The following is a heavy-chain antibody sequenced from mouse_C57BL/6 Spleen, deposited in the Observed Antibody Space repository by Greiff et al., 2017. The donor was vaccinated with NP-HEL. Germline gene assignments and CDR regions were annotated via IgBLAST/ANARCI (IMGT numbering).Heavy chain of an antibody. CDR1: GYSITSGYY. CDR3: ARVYDYDVAMDY. V-gene: IGHV3-6*01. D-gene: IGHD2-4*01. J-gene: IGHJ4*01. Sequence: EVKLQESGPGLVKPSQSLSLTCSVTGYSITSGYYWNWIRQFPGNKLEWMGYISYDGSNNYNPSLKNRISITRDTSKNQFFLKLNSVTTEDTATYYCARVYDYDVAMDYWGQGTSVTVSS. CDR2: ISYDGSN.